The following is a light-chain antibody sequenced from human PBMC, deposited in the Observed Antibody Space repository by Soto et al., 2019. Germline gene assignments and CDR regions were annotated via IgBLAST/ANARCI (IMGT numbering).Light chain of an antibody. Sequence: DTQLTQSPSFLSASVGDRVTITCRASQGIRNYLACYQQKPGKAPKLLIYGASTLQTGVPSRFSGSGSGTDFTLTISSLQPEDFATYYCQQYNAYSWTFGQGTKVDIK. V-gene: IGKV1-9*01. CDR2: GAS. CDR1: QGIRNY. J-gene: IGKJ1*01. CDR3: QQYNAYSWT.